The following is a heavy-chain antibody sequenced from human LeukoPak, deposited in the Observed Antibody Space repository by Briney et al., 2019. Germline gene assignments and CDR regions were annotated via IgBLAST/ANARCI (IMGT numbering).Heavy chain of an antibody. CDR3: AKAQGPYPSDAFDI. CDR2: ISPSGGNT. V-gene: IGHV3-23*01. CDR1: GFTFSTYA. Sequence: PGGSLRLTCAASGFTFSTYAMSWVRQAPGRGLEWVSAISPSGGNTYYADSVKGRFTISRDNSKNTLYLQMNSLRAEDTAVFYCAKAQGPYPSDAFDIWGQGTMVTVSS. J-gene: IGHJ3*02.